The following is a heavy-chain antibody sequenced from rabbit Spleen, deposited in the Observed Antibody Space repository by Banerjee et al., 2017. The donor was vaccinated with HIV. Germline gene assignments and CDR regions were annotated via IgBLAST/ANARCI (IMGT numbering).Heavy chain of an antibody. V-gene: IGHV1S40*01. CDR2: IAGSSSGFT. CDR1: GFSLSSSDY. D-gene: IGHD3-1*01. Sequence: QSLEESGGGLVQPEGSLALTCKASGFSLSSSDYICWVRQAPGKGLEWISCIAGSSSGFTYSATWAKGRFTISETSSTTVFLQMTSLTAADTATYFCARDLASVVGWNFNLWGPGTLVTVS. J-gene: IGHJ4*01. CDR3: ARDLASVVGWNFNL.